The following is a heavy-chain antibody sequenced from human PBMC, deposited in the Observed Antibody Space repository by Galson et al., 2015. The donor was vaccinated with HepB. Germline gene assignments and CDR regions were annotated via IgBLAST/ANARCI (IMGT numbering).Heavy chain of an antibody. J-gene: IGHJ4*02. CDR3: ARGLSLDY. V-gene: IGHV1-8*01. D-gene: IGHD3-16*02. CDR2: MNPHSGDT. Sequence: SVKVSCKASGYTSTSYEINWVRQATGQGLEWMAWMNPHSGDTGHAQKFQGRVTMTSNTSISTAYVELSSLRSEDTAVYYCARGLSLDYWGQGTLVTVSS. CDR1: GYTSTSYE.